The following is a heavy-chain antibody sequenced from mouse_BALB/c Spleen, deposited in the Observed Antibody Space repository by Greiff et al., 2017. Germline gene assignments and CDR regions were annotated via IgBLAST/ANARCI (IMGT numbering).Heavy chain of an antibody. D-gene: IGHD2-12*01. V-gene: IGHV1-80*01. Sequence: VQLQQSGAELVRPGSSVKISCKASGYAFSSYWMNWVKQRPGQGLEWIGQIYPGDGDTNYNGKFKGKATLTADKSSSTAYMQLSSLTSEDSAVYFCARRYDGAMDYWGQGTSVTVSS. CDR3: ARRYDGAMDY. J-gene: IGHJ4*01. CDR1: GYAFSSYW. CDR2: IYPGDGDT.